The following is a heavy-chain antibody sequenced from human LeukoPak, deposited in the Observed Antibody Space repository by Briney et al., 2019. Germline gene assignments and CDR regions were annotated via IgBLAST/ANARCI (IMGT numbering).Heavy chain of an antibody. D-gene: IGHD3-10*02. CDR1: GFTFSSYE. CDR2: ISSSGSTI. Sequence: GGSLRLSCAASGFTFSSYEMNWFRQAPGEGLEWVSYISSSGSTIYYADSVKGRFTISRDNAKNPLYLQMNSLRAEDTAVYYCAELGITMIGGVWGKGTTVTISS. V-gene: IGHV3-48*03. J-gene: IGHJ6*04. CDR3: AELGITMIGGV.